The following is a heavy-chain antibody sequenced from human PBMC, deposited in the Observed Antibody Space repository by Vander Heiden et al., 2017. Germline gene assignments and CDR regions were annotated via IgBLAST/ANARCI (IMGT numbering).Heavy chain of an antibody. Sequence: EVQLVESGGGLVKPGRSLRLSCTASGFTFGDYAMSWFRQAPGKGLEWVGFIRSKAYGGTTEYAASVKGRFTISRDDSKSIAYLQMNSLKTEDTAVYYCTRLGTAAGTDTTHYYYYYGMDVWGQGTTVTVSS. CDR1: GFTFGDYA. CDR2: IRSKAYGGTT. D-gene: IGHD6-13*01. CDR3: TRLGTAAGTDTTHYYYYYGMDV. V-gene: IGHV3-49*05. J-gene: IGHJ6*02.